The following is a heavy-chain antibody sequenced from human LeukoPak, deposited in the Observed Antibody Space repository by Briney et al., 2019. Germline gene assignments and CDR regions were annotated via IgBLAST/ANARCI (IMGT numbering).Heavy chain of an antibody. Sequence: GGSLRLSCAASGFIFSDSWMHWVRQAPGKGPVWVSRLTPDGGRTDYADSVKGRFTISRDNAKNTLYLQMNNLRADDTAVYYCSRGRHSAFDILGQGTMVTVSS. CDR1: GFIFSDSW. CDR3: SRGRHSAFDI. J-gene: IGHJ3*02. D-gene: IGHD6-6*01. CDR2: LTPDGGRT. V-gene: IGHV3-74*01.